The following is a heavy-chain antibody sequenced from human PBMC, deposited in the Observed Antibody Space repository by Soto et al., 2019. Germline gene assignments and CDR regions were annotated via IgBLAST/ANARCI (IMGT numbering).Heavy chain of an antibody. V-gene: IGHV1-69*12. D-gene: IGHD3-9*01. J-gene: IGHJ4*02. CDR2: IIPIFGVA. CDR3: ARAFEYISYMTGFDS. Sequence: QVQLVQSGAEVKKPGSSVKVSCNASGGTFSNYAVGRVRQAPGQGLELVGGIIPIFGVANYAQQFQGRVTITADESTSSAYMELSSLRSEDTAIYYCARAFEYISYMTGFDSWGQGTLVTVSS. CDR1: GGTFSNYA.